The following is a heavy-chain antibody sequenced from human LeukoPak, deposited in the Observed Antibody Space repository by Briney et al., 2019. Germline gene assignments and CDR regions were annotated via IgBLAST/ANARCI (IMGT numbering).Heavy chain of an antibody. D-gene: IGHD2-2*02. V-gene: IGHV5-51*01. CDR2: IYPGDSDT. CDR3: ARLSCSSTSCYTRFLMYNWFDP. CDR1: GYSFTSYW. Sequence: HGESLKISCKGSGYSFTSYWIGWVRQMPGKGLEWMGIIYPGDSDTRYSPSFQGQVTISADKSISTAYLQWSSLKASDTAMYYCARLSCSSTSCYTRFLMYNWFDPWGQGTLVTVSS. J-gene: IGHJ5*02.